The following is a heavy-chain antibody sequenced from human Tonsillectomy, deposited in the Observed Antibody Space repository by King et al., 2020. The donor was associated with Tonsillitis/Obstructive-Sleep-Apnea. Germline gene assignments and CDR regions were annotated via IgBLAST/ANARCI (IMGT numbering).Heavy chain of an antibody. CDR3: ARDMVLEAGGDAFDI. CDR1: GGSISRYS. CDR2: IYYSGST. D-gene: IGHD2-8*01. J-gene: IGHJ3*02. Sequence: QLQESGPGLVKPSETLSLTCTVSGGSISRYSWSWIRPPPGKGLEWIGYIYYSGSTNYNPSLKSRVTISVDTSKNQFSLKLSSVTAADTAVYYCARDMVLEAGGDAFDIWGQGTEVTVSS. V-gene: IGHV4-59*01.